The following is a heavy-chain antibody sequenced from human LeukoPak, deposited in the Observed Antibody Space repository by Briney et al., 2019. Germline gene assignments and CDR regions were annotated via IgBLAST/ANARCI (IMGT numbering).Heavy chain of an antibody. D-gene: IGHD6-6*01. CDR3: ARFGDYSSSSVPTSNVRSDY. V-gene: IGHV4-59*01. CDR2: IYNSGST. CDR1: GGSIRSYY. Sequence: SETLSLTCTVSGGSIRSYYWSWIRQPPGKGLEWIGYIYNSGSTNYNPSLKSRVTISIDTSKNQFSLKLSSVTAADTAVYYCARFGDYSSSSVPTSNVRSDYWGQGTLVTVSS. J-gene: IGHJ4*02.